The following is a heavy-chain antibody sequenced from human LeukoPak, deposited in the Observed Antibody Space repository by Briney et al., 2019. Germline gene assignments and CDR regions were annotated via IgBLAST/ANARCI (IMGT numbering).Heavy chain of an antibody. J-gene: IGHJ5*02. V-gene: IGHV3-74*01. CDR1: GFTFSTYV. Sequence: PGGSLRLSCAASGFTFSTYVMHWVRQAPGKGLVWVSRINSDGSSTSYADSVKGRFTISRDNAKNTLYLQMNSLRAEDTAVYYCARDQGAYCSGGSCYSGNWFDPWGQGTLVTVSS. D-gene: IGHD2-15*01. CDR3: ARDQGAYCSGGSCYSGNWFDP. CDR2: INSDGSST.